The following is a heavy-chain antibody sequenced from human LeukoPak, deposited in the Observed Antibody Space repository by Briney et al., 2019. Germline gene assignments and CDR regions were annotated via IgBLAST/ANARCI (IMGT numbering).Heavy chain of an antibody. D-gene: IGHD4-23*01. CDR2: LIPIFRTA. CDR3: ARGLSDYGGNSGAFHFDY. J-gene: IGHJ4*02. Sequence: SVTVSCKASGGTFSSYAISGVRPAPGQGLEGMGGLIPIFRTANNAQKFQGRLTITTDESTTTAYMELSSLRSEDTAVYYCARGLSDYGGNSGAFHFDYWGQGTLVTVSS. V-gene: IGHV1-69*05. CDR1: GGTFSSYA.